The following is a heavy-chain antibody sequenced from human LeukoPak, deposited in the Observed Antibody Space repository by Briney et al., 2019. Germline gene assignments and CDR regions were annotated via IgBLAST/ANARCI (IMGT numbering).Heavy chain of an antibody. J-gene: IGHJ3*02. CDR1: GFTFNNYA. CDR2: IKSKTDGGTT. V-gene: IGHV3-15*07. Sequence: GGSLRLSCAVSGFTFNNYAMNWVRQAPGKGLEWVGRIKSKTDGGTTDYAAPVKGRFTVSRDDSKNTLYLQMNSLKIEDTAVYYCITEYSGSYSDPFHIWGQGTMVTVSS. D-gene: IGHD1-26*01. CDR3: ITEYSGSYSDPFHI.